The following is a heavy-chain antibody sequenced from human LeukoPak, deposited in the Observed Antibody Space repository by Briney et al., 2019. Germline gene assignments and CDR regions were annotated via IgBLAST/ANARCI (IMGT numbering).Heavy chain of an antibody. Sequence: GESLKISCKGSGYSFSTYWIGWVRQMPGKGLEWVGRIDPSDPYTNYSPSFQGHVTISADKSISTAYLQWSSLKASDTAMYYCARLSSGIYSDYWGQGTLVTVSS. J-gene: IGHJ4*02. CDR2: IDPSDPYT. D-gene: IGHD1-26*01. CDR1: GYSFSTYW. CDR3: ARLSSGIYSDY. V-gene: IGHV5-10-1*01.